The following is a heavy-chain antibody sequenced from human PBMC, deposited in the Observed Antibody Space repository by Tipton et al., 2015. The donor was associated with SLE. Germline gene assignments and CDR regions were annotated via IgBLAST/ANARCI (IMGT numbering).Heavy chain of an antibody. Sequence: TLSLTCTVSGGSISSGSYYWSWIRQPAGKGLEWIGHIYTSGSTNYNPSRKSRVTISVDTSKNQFSLKLSSVTAADTAVYYCASWNDYSNYAGFDPWGQGTLVTVSS. V-gene: IGHV4-61*09. CDR2: IYTSGST. CDR3: ASWNDYSNYAGFDP. J-gene: IGHJ5*02. D-gene: IGHD4-11*01. CDR1: GGSISSGSYY.